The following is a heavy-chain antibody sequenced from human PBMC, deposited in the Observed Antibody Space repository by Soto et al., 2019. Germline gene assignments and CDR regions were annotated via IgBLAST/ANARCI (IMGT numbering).Heavy chain of an antibody. CDR3: ARGQVGWSASRNDAFDI. J-gene: IGHJ3*02. D-gene: IGHD2-15*01. CDR2: ISSSSSTI. V-gene: IGHV3-48*01. Sequence: GGSLRLSCAASGFTFSSYSMNWVRQAPGKGLEWVSYISSSSSTIYYADSVKGRFTISRDNAKNSLYLQMNSLRAEDTAVYYCARGQVGWSASRNDAFDIWGQGTMVTVSS. CDR1: GFTFSSYS.